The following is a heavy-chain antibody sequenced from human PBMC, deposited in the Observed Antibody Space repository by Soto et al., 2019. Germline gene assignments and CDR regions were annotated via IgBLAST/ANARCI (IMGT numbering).Heavy chain of an antibody. CDR1: GFTFDDYA. D-gene: IGHD3-10*01. J-gene: IGHJ4*02. CDR3: ARDVLSRASGPPDS. CDR2: ISWNSDTI. V-gene: IGHV3-9*01. Sequence: EVQLVESGGGLVQPGRSLRLSCAASGFTFDDYAMHWVRQAPGKGLEWVTGISWNSDTIGYADSVKGRFTISRDNAKNSLYLQMNSLRAEDTAFYYWARDVLSRASGPPDSWGQGTLVTVSS.